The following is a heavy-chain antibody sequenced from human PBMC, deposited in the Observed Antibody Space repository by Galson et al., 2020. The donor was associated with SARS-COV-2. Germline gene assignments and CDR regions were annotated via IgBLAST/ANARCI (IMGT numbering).Heavy chain of an antibody. D-gene: IGHD3-22*01. CDR3: ATAPAYYYDSSGWY. CDR1: GFTFTSSA. CDR2: IVVGSGNT. J-gene: IGHJ4*02. V-gene: IGHV1-58*01. Sequence: SVKVSCKASGFTFTSSAVQWVRQARGQRLEWIGWIVVGSGNTNYAQKFQERVTITRDMSTSTAYMELSSLRSEDTAVYYCATAPAYYYDSSGWYWGQGTLVTVSS.